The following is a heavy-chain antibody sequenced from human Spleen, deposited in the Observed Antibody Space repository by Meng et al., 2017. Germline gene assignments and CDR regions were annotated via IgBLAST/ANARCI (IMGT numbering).Heavy chain of an antibody. D-gene: IGHD1-26*01. CDR3: AKDLETSGSYWGFVEY. CDR1: GFTFPTYA. CDR2: ISASGGST. J-gene: IGHJ4*02. Sequence: GESLKISCAASGFTFPTYAMTWVRQAPGKGLEWVSGISASGGSTYYADSVKGRFTISRDNSKNTLYLQMNSLRAEDTAVYYCAKDLETSGSYWGFVEYWGQGTLVTVSS. V-gene: IGHV3-23*01.